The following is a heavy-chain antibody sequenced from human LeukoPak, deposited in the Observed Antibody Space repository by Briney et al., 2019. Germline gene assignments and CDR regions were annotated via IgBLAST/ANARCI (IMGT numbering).Heavy chain of an antibody. Sequence: PSQTLSLTCTVSGNPISSGDNYWSWIRQPAGKGLEWIGRIYTSGSTNYNPSLKSRVTMSVDTSKNQFSLKLSSVTAADTAVYYCARDRYYYGSGSSLSPLFDYWGQGTLVTVSS. J-gene: IGHJ4*02. CDR2: IYTSGST. CDR1: GNPISSGDNY. D-gene: IGHD3-10*01. CDR3: ARDRYYYGSGSSLSPLFDY. V-gene: IGHV4-61*02.